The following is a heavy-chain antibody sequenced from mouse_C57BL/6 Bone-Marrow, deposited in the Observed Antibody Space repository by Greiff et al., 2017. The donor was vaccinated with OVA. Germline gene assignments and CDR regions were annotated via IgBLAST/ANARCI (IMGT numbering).Heavy chain of an antibody. Sequence: VQLQQSGAELARPGASVKLSCKASGYTFPRYGISWVKQSTGQGLEWIGEIYPRSGNTYYNEKFKGKATLTADKSSSTAYMELRSRTSEDSAVYFCARRKDAMDYWGQGTSVTVSS. J-gene: IGHJ4*01. V-gene: IGHV1-81*01. CDR3: ARRKDAMDY. CDR2: IYPRSGNT. CDR1: GYTFPRYG.